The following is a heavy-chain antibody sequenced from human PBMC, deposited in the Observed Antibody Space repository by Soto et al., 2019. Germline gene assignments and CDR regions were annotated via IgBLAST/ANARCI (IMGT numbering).Heavy chain of an antibody. CDR3: ARYKSNYYYVMDV. CDR1: GGSVSSNSYS. V-gene: IGHV4-39*07. Sequence: PSETLSLTCTVSGGSVSSNSYSWGWIRQSPGKGLEWIATIYSTDKTYYNPSLLSRVTISVDTSMNEFSLKLSSVTAADTAVYYGARYKSNYYYVMDVWGQGTTVTVSS. CDR2: IYSTDKT. J-gene: IGHJ6*02. D-gene: IGHD1-20*01.